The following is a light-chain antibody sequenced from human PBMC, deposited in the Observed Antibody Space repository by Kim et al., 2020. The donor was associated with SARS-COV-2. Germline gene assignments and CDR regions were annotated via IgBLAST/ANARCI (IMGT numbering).Light chain of an antibody. CDR1: HSISDNY. J-gene: IGKJ1*01. V-gene: IGKV3-20*01. CDR3: QQYGYQVWT. CDR2: GAS. Sequence: SPRARATLSCKASHSISDNYLAWYQQKPGQAPRLLIYGASTRATGTPDRFSGSGSGTDFTLTISRLEPEDVAVYHCQQYGYQVWTFGQGTKVDIK.